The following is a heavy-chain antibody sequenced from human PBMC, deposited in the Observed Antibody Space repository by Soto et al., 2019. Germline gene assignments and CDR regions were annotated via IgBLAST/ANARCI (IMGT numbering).Heavy chain of an antibody. V-gene: IGHV3-49*04. CDR1: GFAFVDHG. CDR2: IRSRRYGATA. J-gene: IGHJ4*02. CDR3: TRAPLRCSGGSCYSADS. Sequence: GGSLRLSCTTSGFAFVDHGMSWVRQAPGKGLEWIGFIRSRRYGATAEYAASVKGRFSVSRDDSKSIAYLQMNNLQTEDTGVYYCTRAPLRCSGGSCYSADSWGRGTLVTVSS. D-gene: IGHD2-15*01.